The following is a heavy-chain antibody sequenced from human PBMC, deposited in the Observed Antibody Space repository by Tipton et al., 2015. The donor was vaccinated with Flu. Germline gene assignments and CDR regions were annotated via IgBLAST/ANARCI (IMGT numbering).Heavy chain of an antibody. CDR1: GDFIDSRHL. V-gene: IGHV4-38-2*01. J-gene: IGHJ5*01. D-gene: IGHD4-11*01. CDR2: VHRSGNA. CDR3: ARRDFSNYVSEPKNWFNS. Sequence: LRLSCPVSGDFIDSRHLWGWIRQPPGQGLQWIGNVHRSGNAYYNSSLQSRVTISVDTSKNQFSLKLYSVTATDTAVYYCARRDFSNYVSEPKNWFNSWGQGTLVTVSS.